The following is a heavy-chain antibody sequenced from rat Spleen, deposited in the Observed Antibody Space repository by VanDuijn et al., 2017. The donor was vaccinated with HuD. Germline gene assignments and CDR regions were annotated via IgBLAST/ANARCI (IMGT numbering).Heavy chain of an antibody. CDR2: ITYDGGST. CDR1: GFTFSNYY. V-gene: IGHV5-7*01. J-gene: IGHJ3*01. D-gene: IGHD1-7*01. Sequence: EVRLVESGGGLVQPGRSMKLSCAASGFTFSNYYMAWVRQAPKMGLEWVATITYDGGSTYYRDSVKGRFTISRDNAESTLYLQMDSLRSEDKATYYCSRPDYGYPFAYWGQGTLVTVSS. CDR3: SRPDYGYPFAY.